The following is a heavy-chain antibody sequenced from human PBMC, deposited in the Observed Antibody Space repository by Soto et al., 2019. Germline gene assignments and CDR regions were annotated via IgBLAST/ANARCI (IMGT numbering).Heavy chain of an antibody. CDR2: ISGSGGST. Sequence: PGGSLRLSCAASGFTFSSYAMSWVRQAPGKGLEWVSVISGSGGSTYYADSVKGRFTISRDNSKNTLYLQMNSLRAEDTAVYYCAKGTKWLLPKGDHFDYWGQGTLVTVSS. J-gene: IGHJ4*02. D-gene: IGHD3-22*01. CDR1: GFTFSSYA. V-gene: IGHV3-23*01. CDR3: AKGTKWLLPKGDHFDY.